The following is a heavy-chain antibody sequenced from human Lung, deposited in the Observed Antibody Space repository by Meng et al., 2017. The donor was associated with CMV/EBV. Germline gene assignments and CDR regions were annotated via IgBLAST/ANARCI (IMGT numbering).Heavy chain of an antibody. D-gene: IGHD2-15*01. CDR1: GYTFTSYA. CDR2: INTNTGNP. CDR3: ARLYCSGGSCYTIDY. V-gene: IGHV7-4-1*02. J-gene: IGHJ4*02. Sequence: QVEVVQSGAEVKKPGASVKVSCQASGYTFTSYAMNWVRQAPGQGLEWMGWINTNTGNPTYAQGFTGRFVFSLDTSVSTAYLQISSLKAADTAVYYCARLYCSGGSCYTIDYWGQGTLVTVSS.